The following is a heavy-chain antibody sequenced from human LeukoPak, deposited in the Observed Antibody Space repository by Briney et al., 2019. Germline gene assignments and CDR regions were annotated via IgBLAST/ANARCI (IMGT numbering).Heavy chain of an antibody. V-gene: IGHV4-4*07. CDR2: IYTSGST. CDR1: GGSISSYY. J-gene: IGHJ6*02. Sequence: KTPETLSLTCTVSGGSISSYYWNWIRQPAGKGLEWIGRIYTSGSTNYNPSLKSRVTISVDTSKNQFSLKLSSVTAADTAVYYCARDRGRSSGWSRVHYYYYGMDVWGQGTTVTVTS. CDR3: ARDRGRSSGWSRVHYYYYGMDV. D-gene: IGHD6-19*01.